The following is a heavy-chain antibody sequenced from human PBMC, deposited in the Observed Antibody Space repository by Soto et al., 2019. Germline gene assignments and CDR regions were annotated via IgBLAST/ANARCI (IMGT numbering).Heavy chain of an antibody. J-gene: IGHJ5*02. CDR3: ARHPERIAEIGWFDP. CDR2: ISSSSSTI. V-gene: IGHV3-48*01. Sequence: GGSLRLSCAASGFNFKSYSMNWVRQAPGKGLEWVSYISSSSSTIYYADSVKGRFTISRDNAKNSLYLQMNSLRAEDTAVYYCARHPERIAEIGWFDPWGQGTLVTVSS. D-gene: IGHD6-13*01. CDR1: GFNFKSYS.